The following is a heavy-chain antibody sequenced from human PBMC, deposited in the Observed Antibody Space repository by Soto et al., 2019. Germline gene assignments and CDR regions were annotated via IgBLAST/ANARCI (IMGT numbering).Heavy chain of an antibody. CDR3: ARLGEPYYFDY. J-gene: IGHJ4*02. Sequence: PSETLSLTCTVSGGSISSSSYYWGWIRQPPGKGLEWIGSIYYSGSTYYNPSLKSRVTISVDTSKNQFSLKLSSVTAADTAVYYCARLGEPYYFDYWGQETLVTFSS. CDR1: GGSISSSSYY. V-gene: IGHV4-39*01. CDR2: IYYSGST.